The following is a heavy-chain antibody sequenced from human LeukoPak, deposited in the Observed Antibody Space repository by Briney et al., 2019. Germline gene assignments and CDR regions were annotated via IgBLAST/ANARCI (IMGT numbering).Heavy chain of an antibody. D-gene: IGHD4-23*01. CDR2: IYSSGST. Sequence: SETPSLTCTVSGGSISSYYWSWMRQPAGKRLEWIGRIYSSGSTSYNPSLKSRVTMSVDASKNQVSLKLSSATAADTAMYYCARVYQSSGISSGYFDYWGQGSLVTVSS. CDR1: GGSISSYY. CDR3: ARVYQSSGISSGYFDY. J-gene: IGHJ4*02. V-gene: IGHV4-4*07.